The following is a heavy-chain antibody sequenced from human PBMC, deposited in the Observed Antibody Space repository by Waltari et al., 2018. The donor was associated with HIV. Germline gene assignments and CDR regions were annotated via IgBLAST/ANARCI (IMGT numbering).Heavy chain of an antibody. Sequence: VRLVESGGGLVQPGVSLRPSCPSSGLTLRRYWMHRVGQAPGKGLVWVSRINSEGSTTSYADSVKGRFTISRDNAKNTRYLQMNSLRAEDTAVYYCAKGGANPVDFWGQGTLVTVSS. D-gene: IGHD1-26*01. CDR2: INSEGSTT. J-gene: IGHJ4*02. V-gene: IGHV3-74*01. CDR1: GLTLRRYW. CDR3: AKGGANPVDF.